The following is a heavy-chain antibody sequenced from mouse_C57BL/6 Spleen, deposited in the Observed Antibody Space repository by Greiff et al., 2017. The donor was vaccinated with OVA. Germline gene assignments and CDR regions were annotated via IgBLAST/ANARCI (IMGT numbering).Heavy chain of an antibody. J-gene: IGHJ1*03. CDR3: ARYDTTAPYFDV. CDR2: IYPGDGDT. Sequence: QVQLQQSGPELVKPGASVKISCKASGYAFSSSWMNWVKQRPGTGLEWIGRIYPGDGDTNYNGKFKGKATLTADKSSSTAYMQLSSLTSEDSAVYFCARYDTTAPYFDVWGTGTTVTVSS. D-gene: IGHD1-2*01. CDR1: GYAFSSSW. V-gene: IGHV1-82*01.